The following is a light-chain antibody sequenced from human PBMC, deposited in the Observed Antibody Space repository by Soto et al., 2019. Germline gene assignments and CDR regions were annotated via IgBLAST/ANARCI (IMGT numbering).Light chain of an antibody. CDR2: ASS. V-gene: IGKV1-33*01. Sequence: DIQMTQSPSSLSGSVGDRVTITCQASQDISTYLNWYQQKPGKAPKLLIYASSNLETGVPSRFTGSGSGTDFTFTVSSLQPEDIGTYFCQQFYNIPITFGPGTKVDIK. J-gene: IGKJ3*01. CDR3: QQFYNIPIT. CDR1: QDISTY.